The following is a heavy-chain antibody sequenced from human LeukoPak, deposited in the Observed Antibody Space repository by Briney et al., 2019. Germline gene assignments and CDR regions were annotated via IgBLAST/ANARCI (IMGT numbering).Heavy chain of an antibody. J-gene: IGHJ6*02. D-gene: IGHD3-10*01. CDR1: GFIFSSYE. CDR2: ISSSGSNI. Sequence: PGGSLRLSCAASGFIFSSYEMNWVRQAPGKGLEWVSYISSSGSNIYYADSVKGRFTISRDNAKNSLYLQMNSLRAEDTAVYYCARDWRYYGSGSYYRASASMDVWGQGTTVTVSS. CDR3: ARDWRYYGSGSYYRASASMDV. V-gene: IGHV3-48*03.